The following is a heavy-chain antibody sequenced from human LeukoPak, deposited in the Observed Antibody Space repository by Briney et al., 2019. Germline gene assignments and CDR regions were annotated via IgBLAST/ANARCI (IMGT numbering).Heavy chain of an antibody. V-gene: IGHV3-7*01. CDR3: ARDPTPSAVSYRSGWYEHYNWFDP. D-gene: IGHD6-19*01. J-gene: IGHJ5*02. CDR2: IKQEERER. CDR1: GFHFSNYL. Sequence: GGSLRLSCAASGFHFSNYLMSWVRQAPGRGLARVANIKQEERERYYVDAVKGRFTISRENTKISLYLQQNSLRAEDTAVHYCARDPTPSAVSYRSGWYEHYNWFDPWGQAAMVSVPS.